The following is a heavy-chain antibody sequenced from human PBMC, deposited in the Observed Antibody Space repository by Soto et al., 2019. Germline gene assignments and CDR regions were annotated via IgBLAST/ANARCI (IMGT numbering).Heavy chain of an antibody. CDR1: GYSFSSNW. D-gene: IGHD1-1*01. V-gene: IGHV5-51*01. J-gene: IGHJ4*02. CDR2: IYSGDSDT. CDR3: ARHYNGFDY. Sequence: PGESLKISCKDSGYSFSSNWIAWVRQMPGKGLEWMGVIYSGDSDTRFSPSFQGQVTIPVDKSINTAYLQWSSLKASDTAMYYCARHYNGFDYWGQGTLVTVSS.